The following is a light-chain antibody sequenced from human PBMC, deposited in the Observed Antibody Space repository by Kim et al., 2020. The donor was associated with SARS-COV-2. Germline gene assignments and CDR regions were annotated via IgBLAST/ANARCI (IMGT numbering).Light chain of an antibody. CDR3: GSRDSSGLHRL. J-gene: IGLJ2*01. Sequence: SSELTQDPAVSVALGQTVTITCQGDSLRRYFASWYQQKTGQAPMLVIFDKDNRPSGISERISGSGSGTTASLTITGAQAEDEADYYCGSRDSSGLHRLFGGGTQLTVL. CDR2: DKD. CDR1: SLRRYF. V-gene: IGLV3-19*01.